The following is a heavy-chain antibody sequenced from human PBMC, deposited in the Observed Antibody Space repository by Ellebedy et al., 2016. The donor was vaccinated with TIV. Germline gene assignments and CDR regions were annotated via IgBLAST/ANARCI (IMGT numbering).Heavy chain of an antibody. D-gene: IGHD3/OR15-3a*01. CDR1: GGSISSGGFS. V-gene: IGHV4-30-2*06. Sequence: SETLSLTXAVSGGSISSGGFSWTWIRQSPGKGLEWIGYIHHSGTTSYNPSLKSRVTISVDTSKNQFSLKLSSVTAAETAVYYCARTDLRYGMDVWGQGTTVTVSS. CDR2: IHHSGTT. CDR3: ARTDLRYGMDV. J-gene: IGHJ6*02.